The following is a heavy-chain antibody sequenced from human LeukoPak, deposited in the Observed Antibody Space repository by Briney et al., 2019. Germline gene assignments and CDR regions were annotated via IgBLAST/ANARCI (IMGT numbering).Heavy chain of an antibody. CDR1: GGSISSYY. J-gene: IGHJ4*02. V-gene: IGHV4-59*08. CDR2: IYYSGST. CDR3: ARHSLRTYYFDY. D-gene: IGHD4-11*01. Sequence: ETLSLTXTVSGGSISSYYWSWIRQPPGKGLEWIGYIYYSGSTNYNPSLKSRVTISVDTSKNQFSLKLSSVTAADTAVYYCARHSLRTYYFDYWGQGTLVTVPS.